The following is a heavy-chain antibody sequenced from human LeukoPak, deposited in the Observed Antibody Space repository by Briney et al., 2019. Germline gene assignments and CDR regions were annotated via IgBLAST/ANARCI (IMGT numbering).Heavy chain of an antibody. V-gene: IGHV1-2*02. D-gene: IGHD3-22*01. CDR3: ASVTDYYDRRGAFDI. Sequence: GASVKVSCKASGYTFTSYYMHWVRQAPGQGLEWMGWINPNSGGTNYAQKFQGRVTMTRDTSISTAYMELSRLRSDDTAVYYCASVTDYYDRRGAFDIWGQGTMVTVSS. J-gene: IGHJ3*02. CDR1: GYTFTSYY. CDR2: INPNSGGT.